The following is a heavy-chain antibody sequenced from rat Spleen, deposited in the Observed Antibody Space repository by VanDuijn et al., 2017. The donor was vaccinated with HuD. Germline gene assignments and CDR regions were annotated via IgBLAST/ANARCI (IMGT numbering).Heavy chain of an antibody. CDR3: ARDRAPFDY. CDR2: IRSGGST. CDR1: GFSLTSYY. J-gene: IGHJ2*01. Sequence: QVQLKESGPGLVQPTQTLSITCTVSGFSLTSYYMQWVRQTPGKGLEWMGFIRSGGSTEYNSEFKSRLSISRDTSKNQVFLKMNSLKTEDTGVYYCARDRAPFDYWGQGVMVTVSS. V-gene: IGHV2-65*01.